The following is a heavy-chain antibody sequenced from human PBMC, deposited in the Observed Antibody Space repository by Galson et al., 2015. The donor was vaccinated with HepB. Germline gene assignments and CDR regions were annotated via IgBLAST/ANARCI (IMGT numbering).Heavy chain of an antibody. J-gene: IGHJ4*02. D-gene: IGHD3-3*01. V-gene: IGHV3-64D*06. CDR2: ISSNGAST. CDR1: GFRFNIYG. Sequence: SLRLSCAASGFRFNIYGMHWVRQAPRKGLEHVSYISSNGASTYYADSVKGRFTISRDNSKNTLYLQMSGLRVEDTAVYFCVKTSIFGGAPTEYALDYWGQGTLVTVSS. CDR3: VKTSIFGGAPTEYALDY.